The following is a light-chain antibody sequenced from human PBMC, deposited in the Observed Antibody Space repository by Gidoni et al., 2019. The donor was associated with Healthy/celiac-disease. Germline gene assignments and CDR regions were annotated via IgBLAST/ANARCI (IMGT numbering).Light chain of an antibody. V-gene: IGKV3-11*01. CDR3: QQRSN. J-gene: IGKJ5*01. CDR1: QSVSSY. Sequence: VLTQSPATLSLSPGERASLSCRASQSVSSYLAWYQQNPGQAPRLLIYDASNRATGIPARFSGSGSVTDFTLTISSLELEDFAVYCCQQRSNFGQXTRLEIK. CDR2: DAS.